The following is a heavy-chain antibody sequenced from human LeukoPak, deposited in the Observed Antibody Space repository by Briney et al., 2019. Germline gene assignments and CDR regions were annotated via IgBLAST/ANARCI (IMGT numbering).Heavy chain of an antibody. D-gene: IGHD2-2*01. V-gene: IGHV1-8*01. Sequence: ASVKVSCKASGYTFTSYDINWVRQATGQGLEWMGWMNPNSGNTGYAQKFQGRVTMTRNTSISTAYMELSSLRSEDTAVYYCARGRFPLGQVVPAAMNYWGQGTLVTVSS. CDR2: MNPNSGNT. J-gene: IGHJ4*02. CDR1: GYTFTSYD. CDR3: ARGRFPLGQVVPAAMNY.